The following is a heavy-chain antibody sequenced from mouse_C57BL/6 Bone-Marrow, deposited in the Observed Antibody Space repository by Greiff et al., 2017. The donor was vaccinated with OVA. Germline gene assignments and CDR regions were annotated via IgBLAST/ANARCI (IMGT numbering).Heavy chain of an antibody. CDR2: INPNNGGT. Sequence: EVQLQQSGPELVKPGASVKISCKASGYTFTDYYMNWVKQSPGTSLEWIGDINPNNGGTSYNQKFKGKATLTVDKSSSTAYMELRSLTSEDSAVDYCANHYYGSSFFAYWGKGTLVTVSA. CDR1: GYTFTDYY. D-gene: IGHD1-1*01. CDR3: ANHYYGSSFFAY. V-gene: IGHV1-26*01. J-gene: IGHJ3*01.